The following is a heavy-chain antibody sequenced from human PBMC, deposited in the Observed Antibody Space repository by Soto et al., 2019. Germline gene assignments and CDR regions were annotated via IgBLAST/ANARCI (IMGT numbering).Heavy chain of an antibody. CDR2: IDWDDDK. CDR1: GFSLSTSGVG. D-gene: IGHD3-9*01. V-gene: IGHV2-5*02. J-gene: IGHJ3*02. CDR3: ARHIPSGYNDAFDT. Sequence: QITLKESGPTLVKPTQTLTLTCTFSGFSLSTSGVGLGWIRQPPGKALEWLAIIDWDDDKRYSPSLKSRLTITKGTSKNHVVLTMTNMDPVDTATYYCARHIPSGYNDAFDTWGQGTIVTVSS.